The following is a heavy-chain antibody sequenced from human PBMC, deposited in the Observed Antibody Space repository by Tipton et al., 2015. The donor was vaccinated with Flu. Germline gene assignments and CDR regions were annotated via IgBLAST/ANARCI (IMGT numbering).Heavy chain of an antibody. J-gene: IGHJ6*03. CDR1: GGSFSGYY. V-gene: IGHV4-34*01. D-gene: IGHD1-26*01. CDR3: ARGLGGSYTYYYCMDV. CDR2: INHSGST. Sequence: TLSLTCAVYGGSFSGYYWSWIRQPPGKGLEWIGEINHSGSTNYNPSLKRPVTISVDTSKNQFSLKLSSVTAADTAVYYCARGLGGSYTYYYCMDVWGKGTTVAVSS.